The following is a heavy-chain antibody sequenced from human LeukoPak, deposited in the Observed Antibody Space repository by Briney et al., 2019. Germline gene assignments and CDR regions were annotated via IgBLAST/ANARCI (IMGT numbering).Heavy chain of an antibody. CDR2: INPDSGGT. V-gene: IGHV1-2*02. J-gene: IGHJ5*02. D-gene: IGHD6-19*01. Sequence: ASVTVARKATGYTFTGYYMHWVRQAAGKGREWMGWINPDSGGTNYAQKFQGRVTITRDTSISTAYMELSRLRSDDTAVYYCARVTNVLDSSGWYEFDPWGQGTLVTVSS. CDR1: GYTFTGYY. CDR3: ARVTNVLDSSGWYEFDP.